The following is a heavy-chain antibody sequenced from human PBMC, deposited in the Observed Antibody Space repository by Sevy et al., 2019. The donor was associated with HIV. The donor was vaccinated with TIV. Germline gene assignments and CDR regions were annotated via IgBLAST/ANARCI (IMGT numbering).Heavy chain of an antibody. V-gene: IGHV3-30-3*01. J-gene: IGHJ4*02. CDR1: GFTFSNIA. CDR2: ISNDGSNK. D-gene: IGHD3-16*02. Sequence: GGSLRLSCAASGFTFSNIAIHWVRQAPGKGLEWVSVISNDGSNKDYADSVKGRFTVSRDNSKNKLFLQLNSLRAEDTAVYYCARGSHLITFGGLIVVDGIDYWGQGTLVTVSS. CDR3: ARGSHLITFGGLIVVDGIDY.